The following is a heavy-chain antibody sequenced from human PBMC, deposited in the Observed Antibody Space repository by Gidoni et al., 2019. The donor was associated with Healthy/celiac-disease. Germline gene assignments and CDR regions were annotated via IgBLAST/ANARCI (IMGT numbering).Heavy chain of an antibody. D-gene: IGHD3-3*01. CDR2: IKSKTDGGTT. CDR1: GFTFSNAW. CDR3: TTQCYDFWSGPWPGRSMDV. V-gene: IGHV3-15*01. Sequence: EVQLVESGGGLVKPGGSLRLSCAASGFTFSNAWMSWGRQAPGKGLEWVGRIKSKTDGGTTDYAAPVKGSFTISRDDSNNTLYLQMNSLKTEDTAVYYCTTQCYDFWSGPWPGRSMDVWGQGTTVTVSS. J-gene: IGHJ6*02.